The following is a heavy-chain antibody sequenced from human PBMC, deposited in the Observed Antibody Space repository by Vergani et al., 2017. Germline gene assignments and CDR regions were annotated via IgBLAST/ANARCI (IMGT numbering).Heavy chain of an antibody. CDR3: AKDGDHHMCPGAFDI. D-gene: IGHD7-27*01. CDR2: ISGSGGST. Sequence: EVQLLESGGGLVQPGGSLRLSCAASGFTFSSYAMSWVRQAPGKGLEWVSVISGSGGSTYYADSVKGRFTISTDNSKNTLYMQMNSLRAEDTAVYYCAKDGDHHMCPGAFDIWGQGTMVTVSS. CDR1: GFTFSSYA. J-gene: IGHJ3*02. V-gene: IGHV3-23*01.